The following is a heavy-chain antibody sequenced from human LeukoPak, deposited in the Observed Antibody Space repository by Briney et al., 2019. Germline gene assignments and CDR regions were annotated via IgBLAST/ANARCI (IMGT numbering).Heavy chain of an antibody. CDR2: INPNSGGT. CDR1: GYTFTGYY. V-gene: IGHV1-2*02. D-gene: IGHD3-22*01. CDR3: AREDSSGYDY. J-gene: IGHJ4*02. Sequence: ASVTVSCKASGYTFTGYYMHWVRQAPGHGLEWMGWINPNSGGTNYAQNFQGRVTMTRDTSISTAYMEVSRLRSDDTAVYYCAREDSSGYDYWGQGTLVTVSS.